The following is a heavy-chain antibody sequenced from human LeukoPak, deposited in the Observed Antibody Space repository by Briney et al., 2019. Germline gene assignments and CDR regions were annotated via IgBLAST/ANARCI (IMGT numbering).Heavy chain of an antibody. CDR3: ARDQPIFGVVDYYYYYMDV. Sequence: GGSLRLSCAASGFTFSSYAMSWFRQAPGKGLEWVSAISGGGGSTYYADSVKGRFTISRDNSKNTLYLQMNSLRAEDTAVYYCARDQPIFGVVDYYYYYMDVWGKGTTVTVSS. V-gene: IGHV3-23*01. D-gene: IGHD3-3*01. CDR1: GFTFSSYA. CDR2: ISGGGGST. J-gene: IGHJ6*03.